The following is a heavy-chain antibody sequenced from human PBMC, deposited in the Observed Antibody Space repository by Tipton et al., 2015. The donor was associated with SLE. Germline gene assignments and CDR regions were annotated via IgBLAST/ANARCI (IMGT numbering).Heavy chain of an antibody. CDR3: ARGVAGYFHYCYMDV. CDR1: GGSFSGYA. J-gene: IGHJ6*03. CDR2: ISHSGGD. V-gene: IGHV4-34*01. Sequence: LRLSCTISGGSFSGYACSWIRQPPGKRLEWIGEISHSGGDNYNPSLKSRATVSLDRSNNEFSLRLNSVTAADTAVYYCARGVAGYFHYCYMDVWGKGTTVTISS.